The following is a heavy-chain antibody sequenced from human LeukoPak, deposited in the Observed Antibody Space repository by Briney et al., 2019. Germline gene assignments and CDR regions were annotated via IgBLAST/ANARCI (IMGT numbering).Heavy chain of an antibody. V-gene: IGHV4-39*07. CDR2: IYYSGST. Sequence: PSETLSLTCTVSGGSISSSSYYWGWIRQPPGKGLEWIGSIYYSGSTYYNPSLKSRVTISVDTSKNQFSLKLSSVTAADTAVYYCARVLKSVTTDWYFDLWGRGTLVTVSS. CDR1: GGSISSSSYY. D-gene: IGHD4-17*01. J-gene: IGHJ2*01. CDR3: ARVLKSVTTDWYFDL.